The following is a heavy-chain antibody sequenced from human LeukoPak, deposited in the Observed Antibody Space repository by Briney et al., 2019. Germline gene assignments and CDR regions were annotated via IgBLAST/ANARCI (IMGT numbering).Heavy chain of an antibody. V-gene: IGHV4-31*03. Sequence: SQTLSLTCTVSGGSISSGGYYWSWIRQHPGKGLEWIGYIYYGGSTYYNPSLKSRVTISVDTSKNQFSLKLSSVTAADTAVYYCARDIAAAGNDWFDPWGRGTLVTVSS. J-gene: IGHJ5*02. CDR3: ARDIAAAGNDWFDP. CDR1: GGSISSGGYY. D-gene: IGHD6-13*01. CDR2: IYYGGST.